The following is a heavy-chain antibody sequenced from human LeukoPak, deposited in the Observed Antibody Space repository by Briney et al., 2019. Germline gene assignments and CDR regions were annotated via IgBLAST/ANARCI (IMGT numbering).Heavy chain of an antibody. Sequence: ASVKVSCKASGYTFTSYGISWVRQAPGQGLEWMGWIGAYNGNTNYAQKLQGRVTMTTDTSTSTAYMELRSLRSDDTAVYYCARQLYSGSYYGFDPWGQGTLVTVSS. CDR1: GYTFTSYG. D-gene: IGHD1-26*01. V-gene: IGHV1-18*01. CDR2: IGAYNGNT. J-gene: IGHJ5*02. CDR3: ARQLYSGSYYGFDP.